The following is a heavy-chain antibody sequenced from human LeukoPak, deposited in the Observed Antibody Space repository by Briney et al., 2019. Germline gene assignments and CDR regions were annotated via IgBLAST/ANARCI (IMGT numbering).Heavy chain of an antibody. CDR3: ARHRSGGSQDDAFDI. J-gene: IGHJ3*02. Sequence: GGSLRLSCAASGFTFSTYAMHWVRQAPGKGLEWVALISFDGSNKYYADSVKGRFTISRQNAKNSLFLQMNSLRAEDTAVYYCARHRSGGSQDDAFDIWGQGTLVTVSS. V-gene: IGHV3-30*04. CDR1: GFTFSTYA. CDR2: ISFDGSNK. D-gene: IGHD2-15*01.